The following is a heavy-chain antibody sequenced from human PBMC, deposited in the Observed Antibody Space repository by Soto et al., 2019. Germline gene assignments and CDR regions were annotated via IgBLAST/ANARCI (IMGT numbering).Heavy chain of an antibody. CDR3: ARADSYGYYFDY. V-gene: IGHV3-33*01. CDR2: IWYDGSNK. CDR1: GFTSSSYG. Sequence: QVQLVESGGGVVQPGRSLRLSCAASGFTSSSYGMHWVRQAPGKGLEWVAVIWYDGSNKYYADSVKGRFTISRDNSKNTLYLQMNSLRAEDTAVYYCARADSYGYYFDYWGQGTLVTVSS. J-gene: IGHJ4*02. D-gene: IGHD5-18*01.